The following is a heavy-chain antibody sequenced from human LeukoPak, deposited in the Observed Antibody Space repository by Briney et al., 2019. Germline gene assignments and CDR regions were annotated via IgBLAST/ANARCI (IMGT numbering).Heavy chain of an antibody. CDR1: GFTFSSYA. V-gene: IGHV3-23*01. CDR2: ISGSGGST. CDR3: ASYCSGGSCCYFDY. D-gene: IGHD2-15*01. J-gene: IGHJ4*02. Sequence: PGGSLRLSCAASGFTFSSYAMSWVRQAPGKGREWVSAISGSGGSTYYADSVKGRFTISRDYSKNTLYLQMNSLRAEDTAVYYCASYCSGGSCCYFDYWGQGTLVTVSS.